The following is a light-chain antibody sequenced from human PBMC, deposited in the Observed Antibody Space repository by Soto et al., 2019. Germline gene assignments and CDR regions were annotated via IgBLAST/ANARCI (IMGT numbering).Light chain of an antibody. Sequence: EIVLTQSPGTLSLSPGERATLSCRASQTVITNYLAWYQQKPGQAPRLLIYGASSRATGIPDRFSGSGSGTDFTLTISRLEPEDFALYYCQQYAGSPGTFGQGTKVEIK. J-gene: IGKJ1*01. V-gene: IGKV3-20*01. CDR3: QQYAGSPGT. CDR2: GAS. CDR1: QTVITNY.